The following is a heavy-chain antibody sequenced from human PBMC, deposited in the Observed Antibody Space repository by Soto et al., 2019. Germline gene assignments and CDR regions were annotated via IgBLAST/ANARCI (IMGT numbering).Heavy chain of an antibody. D-gene: IGHD6-13*01. CDR1: GFTFSSYA. V-gene: IGHV3-23*01. CDR3: AKDSHSSGWYYFDY. Sequence: GGSLRLSCSASGFTFSSYAMNGVRQAPGKGLEWVSAISGSGGSTYYADSVKGRFTISRDNSKNTLYLQMNSLRAEDTAVYYCAKDSHSSGWYYFDYWGQGALVTVSS. CDR2: ISGSGGST. J-gene: IGHJ4*02.